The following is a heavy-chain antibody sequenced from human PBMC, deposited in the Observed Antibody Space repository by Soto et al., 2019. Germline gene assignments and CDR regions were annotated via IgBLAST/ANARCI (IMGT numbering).Heavy chain of an antibody. J-gene: IGHJ4*02. V-gene: IGHV2-26*01. CDR1: GFSLSNARMG. CDR2: IFSNDEK. Sequence: QVTLKESGPVLVKPTETLTLTCIVSGFSLSNARMGVSWIRQPPGKALEWLAHIFSNDEKSYSTSLKSRLTISKDTSKSQVVLTMTNMDPVDTATYYCARYSSSWKNFDYWGQGTLVTVSS. CDR3: ARYSSSWKNFDY. D-gene: IGHD6-13*01.